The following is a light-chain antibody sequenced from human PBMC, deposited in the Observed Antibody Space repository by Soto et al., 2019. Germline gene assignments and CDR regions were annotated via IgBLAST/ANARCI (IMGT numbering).Light chain of an antibody. J-gene: IGKJ4*01. V-gene: IGKV3-20*01. Sequence: EVVLTQSPGTLSLSPGARATLSCRASQFVSSTYLAWYQQRPGQAPRLLIYGASSRATGIPDRFSGGGSETDFTLTISRLESEDSAVYYCQHYNKTPLTFGGGTKVQIK. CDR2: GAS. CDR3: QHYNKTPLT. CDR1: QFVSSTY.